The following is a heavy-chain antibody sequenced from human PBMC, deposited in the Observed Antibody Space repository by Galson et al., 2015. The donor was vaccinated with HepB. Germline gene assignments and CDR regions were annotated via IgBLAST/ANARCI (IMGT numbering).Heavy chain of an antibody. Sequence: QSGAEVKKPGESLKIPCKGSGYSFTSYWIGWVRQMPGKGLEWMGIIYPGDSDTRYSPSFQGQVTISADKSISTAYLQWSSLKASDTAMYYCARGGYDSSGYYSGWYFDLWGRGTLVTVSS. CDR2: IYPGDSDT. J-gene: IGHJ2*01. D-gene: IGHD3-22*01. CDR1: GYSFTSYW. V-gene: IGHV5-51*01. CDR3: ARGGYDSSGYYSGWYFDL.